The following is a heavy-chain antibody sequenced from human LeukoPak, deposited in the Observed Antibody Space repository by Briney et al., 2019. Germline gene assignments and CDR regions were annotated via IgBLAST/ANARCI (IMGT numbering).Heavy chain of an antibody. V-gene: IGHV4-39*01. J-gene: IGHJ5*02. CDR1: GGSISSSSYY. D-gene: IGHD3-10*01. Sequence: PSETLSLTCTVSGGSISSSSYYWGWIRQPPGKGLEWIGSIYYSGSTYYNPSLKSRVTISVDTSKKQSSLKLSSMTAADTAVYYCARQGVVRGGNWFDPWGQGTLVTVSS. CDR3: ARQGVVRGGNWFDP. CDR2: IYYSGST.